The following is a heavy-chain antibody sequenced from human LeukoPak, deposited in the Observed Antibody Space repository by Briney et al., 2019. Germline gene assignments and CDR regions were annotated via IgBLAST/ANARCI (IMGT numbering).Heavy chain of an antibody. CDR3: ARGSIYYDSSGLYY. CDR1: GGSFSGYY. D-gene: IGHD3-22*01. Sequence: SETLSLTCAVYGGSFSGYYWSWIRQPPGKGLEWIGEINHSGSTNYNPSLKSRVTISVDTSKNQFSLKLRSVTAADTAVYYCARGSIYYDSSGLYYWGQGTLVTVSS. CDR2: INHSGST. V-gene: IGHV4-34*01. J-gene: IGHJ4*02.